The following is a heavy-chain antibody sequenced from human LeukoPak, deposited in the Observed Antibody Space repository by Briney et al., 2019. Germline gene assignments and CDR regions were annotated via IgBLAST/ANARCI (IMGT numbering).Heavy chain of an antibody. V-gene: IGHV4-39*07. CDR2: IYYTGST. CDR1: RGSVSSSNYY. J-gene: IGHJ4*02. Sequence: SETLSLTCTVSRGSVSSSNYYWSWVRQPPGKGLEWIASIYYTGSTYYNPSLKSRVTISLDMSKNEFFLTITSVTAADTAVYFCTAEKNGSPHYWGQGTQVTVSS. D-gene: IGHD2-8*01. CDR3: TAEKNGSPHY.